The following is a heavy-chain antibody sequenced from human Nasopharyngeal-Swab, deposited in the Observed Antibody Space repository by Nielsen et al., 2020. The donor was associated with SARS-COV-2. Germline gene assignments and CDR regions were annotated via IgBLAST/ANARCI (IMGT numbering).Heavy chain of an antibody. CDR2: MDPNSGNT. CDR3: ARDGLLGYCTNGVCPNYYYGMDV. CDR1: GYTFTSYD. V-gene: IGHV1-8*01. D-gene: IGHD2-8*01. J-gene: IGHJ6*02. Sequence: ASVKVSCKASGYTFTSYDINWVRQATGQGLEWMGWMDPNSGNTGYAQKFQGRVTITADESTSTAYMELSSLRSEDTAVYYCARDGLLGYCTNGVCPNYYYGMDVWGQGTTVTVSS.